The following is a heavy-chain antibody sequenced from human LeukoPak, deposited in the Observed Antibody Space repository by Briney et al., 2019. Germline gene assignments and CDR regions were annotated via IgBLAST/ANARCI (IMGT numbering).Heavy chain of an antibody. J-gene: IGHJ4*02. D-gene: IGHD4-23*01. CDR3: ARKTVVGSYFDY. CDR2: IKQDGSDK. Sequence: GGSLRLSCAASGFTFSSYWMSWVRQAPGKGLEWVTNIKQDGSDKYYVDSVKGRFTISRDNAKNSLYLQINSLRAEDTAVYYCARKTVVGSYFDYWGQGTPVTVSS. V-gene: IGHV3-7*03. CDR1: GFTFSSYW.